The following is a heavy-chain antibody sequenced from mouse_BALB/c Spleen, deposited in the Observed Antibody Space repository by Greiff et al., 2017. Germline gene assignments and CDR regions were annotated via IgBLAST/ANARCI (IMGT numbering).Heavy chain of an antibody. CDR2: ISSGSSTI. CDR3: AVWTYYFDY. Sequence: EVQRVESGGGLVQPGGSRKLSCAASGFTFSSFGMHWVRQAPEKGLEWVAYISSGSSTIYYADTVKGRFTISRDNPKNTLFLQMTSLRSEDTAMYYCAVWTYYFDYWGQGTTLTVSS. D-gene: IGHD2-10*02. V-gene: IGHV5-17*02. CDR1: GFTFSSFG. J-gene: IGHJ2*01.